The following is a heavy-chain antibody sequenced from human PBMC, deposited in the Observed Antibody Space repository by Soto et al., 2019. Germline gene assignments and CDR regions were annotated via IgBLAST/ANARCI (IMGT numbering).Heavy chain of an antibody. D-gene: IGHD3-22*01. Sequence: SLRLSCAASGFTFDDYAMHWVRQAPGKGLEWVSGISWNSGSIGYADSVKGRFTISRDNAKNSLYLQMNSLRAEDTALYYCAKDYEQRPPSYFDYWGQGTLVTVSS. CDR1: GFTFDDYA. J-gene: IGHJ4*02. V-gene: IGHV3-9*01. CDR2: ISWNSGSI. CDR3: AKDYEQRPPSYFDY.